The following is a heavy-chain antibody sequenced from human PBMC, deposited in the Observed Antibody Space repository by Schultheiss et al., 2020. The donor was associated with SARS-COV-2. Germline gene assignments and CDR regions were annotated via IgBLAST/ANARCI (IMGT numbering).Heavy chain of an antibody. CDR2: INHSENT. CDR1: GGSFSGYY. V-gene: IGHV4-34*01. CDR3: ARGPRGAFDI. J-gene: IGHJ3*02. Sequence: SETLSLTCAVYGGSFSGYYWNWIRQPPGKGLEWIGEINHSENTNYNPSLKSRVTISLDTSKNQFSLKLSSVTAADTAVYYCARGPRGAFDIWGQGTMVTVSS.